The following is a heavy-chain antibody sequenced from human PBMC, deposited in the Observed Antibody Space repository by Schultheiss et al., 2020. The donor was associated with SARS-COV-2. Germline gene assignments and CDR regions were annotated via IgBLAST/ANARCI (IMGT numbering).Heavy chain of an antibody. Sequence: GESLKISCAASGFTFSSYGMHWVRQAPGKGLEWVAVIWYDGSNKYYADSVKGRFTISRDNSKNTLYLQMNSLRAEDTAVYYCTTTTGTTHMDVWGQGTTVTVSS. D-gene: IGHD1-1*01. CDR3: TTTTGTTHMDV. CDR1: GFTFSSYG. V-gene: IGHV3-33*01. CDR2: IWYDGSNK. J-gene: IGHJ6*02.